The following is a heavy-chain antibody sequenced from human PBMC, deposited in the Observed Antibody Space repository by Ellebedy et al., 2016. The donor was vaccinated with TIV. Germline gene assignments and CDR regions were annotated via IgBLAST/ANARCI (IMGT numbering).Heavy chain of an antibody. D-gene: IGHD4-17*01. V-gene: IGHV3-7*01. CDR2: IYQDGGEK. CDR3: ARRGSYGDYAVQVNNWFDS. CDR1: GFSFRNYW. J-gene: IGHJ5*01. Sequence: PGGSLRLSCVASGFSFRNYWMGWVRQAPGKGLEWVANIYQDGGEKYVLDSVKGRFTVSRDNAKSSLYLQMHSLRVEDTALYYCARRGSYGDYAVQVNNWFDSWGQGTLVTV.